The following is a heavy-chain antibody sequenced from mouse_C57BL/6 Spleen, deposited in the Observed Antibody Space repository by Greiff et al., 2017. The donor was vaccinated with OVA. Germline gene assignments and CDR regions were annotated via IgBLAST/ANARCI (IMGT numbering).Heavy chain of an antibody. CDR3: AREDYNAGFAY. Sequence: QVQLQQSGAELVRPGSSVKLSCKASGYTFTSYWMHWVKQRPIQGLEWIGNIDPSDSETHYNQKFKDKATLTVDKSSSTAYMQLSSLTSEDSAVYYCAREDYNAGFAYWGQGTLVTVSA. J-gene: IGHJ3*01. D-gene: IGHD1-1*01. CDR2: IDPSDSET. CDR1: GYTFTSYW. V-gene: IGHV1-52*01.